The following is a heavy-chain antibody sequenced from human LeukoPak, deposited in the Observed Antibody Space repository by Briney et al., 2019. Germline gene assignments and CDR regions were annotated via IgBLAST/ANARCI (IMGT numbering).Heavy chain of an antibody. Sequence: GESLQISCQGSGYSFTSYWIGWVRQLPGKGLEWMGIIYPGDSDTRYSPSFQGQVTISADKSISTAYLQWSSLKASDTAMYYCARLYYYDSSGSLGFDYWGQGTLVTVSS. D-gene: IGHD3-22*01. CDR1: GYSFTSYW. CDR2: IYPGDSDT. V-gene: IGHV5-51*01. J-gene: IGHJ4*02. CDR3: ARLYYYDSSGSLGFDY.